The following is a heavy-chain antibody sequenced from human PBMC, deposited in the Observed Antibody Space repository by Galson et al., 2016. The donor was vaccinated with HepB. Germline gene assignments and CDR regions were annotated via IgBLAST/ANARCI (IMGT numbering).Heavy chain of an antibody. V-gene: IGHV3-53*01. CDR3: ARGGGAAAAA. D-gene: IGHD6-13*01. J-gene: IGHJ5*02. Sequence: SLRLSCAASGFTVSNNHMRWVRQAPGKALEWVSLIYSSGNTHYADSVKGRFTISRDSSKNTVYLQMNSLRVDDTAVYYCARGGGAAAAAWGQGTLVTVSS. CDR1: GFTVSNNH. CDR2: IYSSGNT.